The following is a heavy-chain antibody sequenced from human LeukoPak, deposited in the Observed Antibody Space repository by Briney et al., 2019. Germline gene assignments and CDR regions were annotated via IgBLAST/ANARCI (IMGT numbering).Heavy chain of an antibody. J-gene: IGHJ4*02. CDR3: AKTGPYYDFWSGYYIKAAHEYYFDY. CDR1: GFTFSSYA. D-gene: IGHD3-3*01. Sequence: GSLRLSCAASGFTFSSYAMSWVRQAPGKGLEWVSAISGSGGSTYYADSVKGRFTISRDNSKNTLYLQMNSLRAEDTAVYYCAKTGPYYDFWSGYYIKAAHEYYFDYWGQGTLVTVSS. CDR2: ISGSGGST. V-gene: IGHV3-23*01.